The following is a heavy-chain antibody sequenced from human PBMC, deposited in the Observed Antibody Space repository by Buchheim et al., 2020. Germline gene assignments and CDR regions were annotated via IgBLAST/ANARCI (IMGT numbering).Heavy chain of an antibody. J-gene: IGHJ4*02. V-gene: IGHV1-2*02. CDR1: GFTLTGYY. Sequence: QVQLVQSGAEVKKPGASVKVSCKASGFTLTGYYMHWVRQAPGQGIEWMGWINPDSGGTNYAQKFKGRVTMTRDTSINTAYMELSSLTSYDSAVYYCARTSSFDYWGQGTL. CDR2: INPDSGGT. CDR3: ARTSSFDY.